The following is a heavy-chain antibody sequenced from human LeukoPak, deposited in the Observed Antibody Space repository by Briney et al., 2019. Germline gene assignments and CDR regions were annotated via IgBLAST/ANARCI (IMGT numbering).Heavy chain of an antibody. CDR3: ARDPPWTEGYYGMDV. Sequence: GGSLRLSCAASGFTFSSYSMNWVRQAPGKGLEWVAVISYDGSNKYYADSVKGRFTISRDNSKNTLYLQMNSLRAEDTAVYYCARDPPWTEGYYGMDVWGQGTTVTVSS. D-gene: IGHD1-1*01. CDR2: ISYDGSNK. V-gene: IGHV3-30*03. J-gene: IGHJ6*02. CDR1: GFTFSSYS.